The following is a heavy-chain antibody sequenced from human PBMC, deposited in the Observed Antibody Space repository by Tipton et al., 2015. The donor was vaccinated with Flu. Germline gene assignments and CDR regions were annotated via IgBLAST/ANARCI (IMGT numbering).Heavy chain of an antibody. CDR3: ARGSLWFGELEKYGFDP. J-gene: IGHJ5*02. CDR2: IYHSGST. V-gene: IGHV4-38-2*01. D-gene: IGHD3-10*01. CDR1: GGSFSGYY. Sequence: TLSLTCAVYGGSFSGYYWGWIRQPPGKGLEWIGSIYHSGSTYYNPSLKSRVTISVDTSKNQFSLKLSSVTAADTAVYYCARGSLWFGELEKYGFDPWGQGTLVTVSS.